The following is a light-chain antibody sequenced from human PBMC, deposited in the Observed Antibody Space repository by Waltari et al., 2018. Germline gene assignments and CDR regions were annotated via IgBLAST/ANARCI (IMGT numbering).Light chain of an antibody. J-gene: IGLJ3*02. CDR1: SSDVGFYDF. CDR2: KVN. V-gene: IGLV2-14*01. CDR3: SSYTRRSYWV. Sequence: QSALTQPASVSGSPGQSITISCTGTSSDVGFYDFVSWFQRHPGKAPKVMIYKVNNRPSGVSKRFSGSKSANTASLTISGLQAEDEADYYCSSYTRRSYWVFGGGTRLTVL.